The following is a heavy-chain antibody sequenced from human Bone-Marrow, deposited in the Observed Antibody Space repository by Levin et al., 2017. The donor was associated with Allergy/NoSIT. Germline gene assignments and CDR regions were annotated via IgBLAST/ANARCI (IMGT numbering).Heavy chain of an antibody. J-gene: IGHJ6*02. D-gene: IGHD5-12*01. CDR3: ASLGYTISYYDYAMDV. CDR1: GGSISNSY. CDR2: IKNSGTT. Sequence: ASETLSLTCSVSGGSISNSYWSWIRQAPGKGLEWIGYIKNSGTTKYNPSLNSRVTISADTSKNQVSLRLSSVTAADTAVYYCASLGYTISYYDYAMDVWGQGTTVTVSS. V-gene: IGHV4-59*01.